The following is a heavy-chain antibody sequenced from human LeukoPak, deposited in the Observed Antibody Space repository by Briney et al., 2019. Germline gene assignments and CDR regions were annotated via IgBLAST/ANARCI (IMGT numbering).Heavy chain of an antibody. CDR1: GFTFSSYS. D-gene: IGHD6-6*01. J-gene: IGHJ5*02. CDR2: ISSSSSYI. V-gene: IGHV3-21*01. Sequence: GGSLRLSCAASGFTFSSYSMNWVRQAPGKGLEWVSSISSSSSYIYYADSVKGRFTISRDNAKNSLYLQMNSLRAEDTAVYYCARGTARSPHNWFDPWGQGTLVTVSS. CDR3: ARGTARSPHNWFDP.